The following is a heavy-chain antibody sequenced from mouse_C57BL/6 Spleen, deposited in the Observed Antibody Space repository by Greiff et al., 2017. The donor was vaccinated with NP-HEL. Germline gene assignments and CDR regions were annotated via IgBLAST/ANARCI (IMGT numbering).Heavy chain of an antibody. Sequence: QVQLQQPGAELVRPGTSVKLSCKASGYTFTSYWMHWVKQRPGQGLEWIGVIDPSDSYTNYNQKFKGKATLTVDTSSSTAYMQLSSLTSEDSAVYYCAISYYYGSSLDYWGQGTTLTVSS. CDR2: IDPSDSYT. CDR3: AISYYYGSSLDY. CDR1: GYTFTSYW. V-gene: IGHV1-59*01. D-gene: IGHD1-1*01. J-gene: IGHJ2*01.